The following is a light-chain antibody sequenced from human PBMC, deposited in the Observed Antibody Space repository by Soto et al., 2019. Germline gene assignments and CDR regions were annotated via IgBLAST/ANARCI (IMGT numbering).Light chain of an antibody. CDR2: IAS. CDR3: QQYGASPWT. J-gene: IGKJ1*01. Sequence: DIVLTQSPDTLSLSPGERATLSCRASQSVSSNYLAWYQQKPGQAPRLLIYIASSRPTGIPDRFSGSGSGTDFTLTISRLEPEDFAVYFCQQYGASPWTFGPGTKVEIK. V-gene: IGKV3-20*01. CDR1: QSVSSNY.